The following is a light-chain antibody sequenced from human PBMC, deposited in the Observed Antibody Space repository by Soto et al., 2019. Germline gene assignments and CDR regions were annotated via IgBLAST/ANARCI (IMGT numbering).Light chain of an antibody. CDR3: QTWGNGTVV. V-gene: IGLV4-69*01. J-gene: IGLJ2*01. CDR2: LNSDGSH. CDR1: SGHSSNA. Sequence: QTVVTQSPSASASLGASVKFTCTLSSGHSSNAVTWHQQQPEKGPRYLMKLNSDGSHSKGDGIPDRFSGSSSGAERYLTISSLQSEDEADYYCQTWGNGTVVFGGGTKVTVL.